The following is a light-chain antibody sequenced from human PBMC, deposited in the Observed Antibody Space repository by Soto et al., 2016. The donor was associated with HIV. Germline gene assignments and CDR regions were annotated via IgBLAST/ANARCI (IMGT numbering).Light chain of an antibody. Sequence: DIQMTQSPSTLSASVGDRVTITCRASQTIRRWLAWYQQKAGKAPNLLIYEASSLESGVPXRFSGSQSGTEFTLTISSLQPDDFATYYCQQYYTYPWTFGQGTKVDIK. CDR3: QQYYTYPWT. V-gene: IGKV1-5*03. J-gene: IGKJ1*01. CDR2: EAS. CDR1: QTIRRW.